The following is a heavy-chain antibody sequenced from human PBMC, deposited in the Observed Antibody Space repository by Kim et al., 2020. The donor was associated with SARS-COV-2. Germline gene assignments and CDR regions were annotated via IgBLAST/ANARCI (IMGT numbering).Heavy chain of an antibody. V-gene: IGHV4-34*01. D-gene: IGHD2-2*01. CDR1: GGSFSGYY. CDR2: INHSGST. Sequence: SETLSLTCAVYGGSFSGYYWSWIRQPPGKGLEWIGEINHSGSTNYNPSLKSRVTISVDTSKNQFSLKLSSVTAADTAVYYCARGRIPAAAFYYYYYGMDVWGQGTTVTVSS. CDR3: ARGRIPAAAFYYYYYGMDV. J-gene: IGHJ6*02.